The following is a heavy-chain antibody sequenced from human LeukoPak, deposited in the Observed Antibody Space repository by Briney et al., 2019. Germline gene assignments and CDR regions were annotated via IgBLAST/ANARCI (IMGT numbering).Heavy chain of an antibody. V-gene: IGHV1-18*01. CDR2: ISAYNGNT. D-gene: IGHD1-26*01. CDR3: ARDGYYRSPYYFDY. Sequence: ASVKVSCKASGGTFSSYAISWVRQAPGQGLEWMGWISAYNGNTNYAQKLQGRVTMTTDTSTSTAYMELRSLRSDDTAVYYCARDGYYRSPYYFDYWGQGTLVTVSS. CDR1: GGTFSSYA. J-gene: IGHJ4*02.